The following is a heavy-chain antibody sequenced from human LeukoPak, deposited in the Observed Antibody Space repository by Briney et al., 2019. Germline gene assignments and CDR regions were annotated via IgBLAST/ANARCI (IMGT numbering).Heavy chain of an antibody. Sequence: AVKVSCKASGYTFTSYGISWVRQAPGQGLEWMGWISAYNGNTNYAQKLQGRVTMTTDTSTSTAYMELRSLRSDDTAVYYCARARVGQLDAFVIWGQGTMVTASS. CDR2: ISAYNGNT. CDR1: GYTFTSYG. J-gene: IGHJ3*02. D-gene: IGHD6-13*01. V-gene: IGHV1-18*01. CDR3: ARARVGQLDAFVI.